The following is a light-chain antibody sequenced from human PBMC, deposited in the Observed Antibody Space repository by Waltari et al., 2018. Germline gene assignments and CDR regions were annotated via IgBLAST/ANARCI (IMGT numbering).Light chain of an antibody. V-gene: IGKV1-39*01. CDR3: QQSYNLPWT. Sequence: SQMTQSASSLSACLCDRLTITCLASENIGTYVNWYLQEPGKAPELLMFAASNFHVGVPSRFSASGSGTEFTLTIASLQPGDFVTYYCQQSYNLPWTFGQGTKLELK. CDR1: ENIGTY. J-gene: IGKJ1*01. CDR2: AAS.